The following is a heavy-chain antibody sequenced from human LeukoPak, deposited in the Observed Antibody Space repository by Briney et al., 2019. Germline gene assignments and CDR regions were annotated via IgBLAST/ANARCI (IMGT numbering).Heavy chain of an antibody. CDR3: ASYSGYDSHYYYGMDV. Sequence: ASVKVSCKASGYTFISYDINWVRQATGQGLEWMGWMNPNSGNTGYAQKFQGRVTMTRNTSISTAYMELSSLRSEDTAVYYCASYSGYDSHYYYGMDVWGQGTTVTVSS. D-gene: IGHD5-12*01. CDR1: GYTFISYD. CDR2: MNPNSGNT. V-gene: IGHV1-8*01. J-gene: IGHJ6*02.